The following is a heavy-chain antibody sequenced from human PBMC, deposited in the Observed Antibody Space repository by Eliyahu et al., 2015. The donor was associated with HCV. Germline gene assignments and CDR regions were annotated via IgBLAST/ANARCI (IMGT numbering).Heavy chain of an antibody. Sequence: QVQLVQSGAEVKKPGSSVXVSCKASGGXFSSDAISWVRQAPGQGLEWMGGIIPIFGTANYAQKFQGRVTITADESTSTAYMELSSLRSEDTAVYYCARDRPSYGGYVGHRFDYWGQGTLVTVSS. CDR3: ARDRPSYGGYVGHRFDY. CDR1: GGXFSSDA. J-gene: IGHJ4*02. D-gene: IGHD5-12*01. CDR2: IIPIFGTA. V-gene: IGHV1-69*01.